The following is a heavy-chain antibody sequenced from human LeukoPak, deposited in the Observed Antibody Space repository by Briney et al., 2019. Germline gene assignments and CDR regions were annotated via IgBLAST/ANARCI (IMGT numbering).Heavy chain of an antibody. CDR1: GGTFSSYA. V-gene: IGHV1-69*13. CDR2: IIPIFGTA. D-gene: IGHD6-13*01. CDR3: ARMYSSSWLFRDDAFDI. Sequence: SVKVSCKDSGGTFSSYAISWVRQAPGQGLEWMGGIIPIFGTANYAQKFQGRVTITADESTSTAYMELSSLRSEDTAVYYCARMYSSSWLFRDDAFDIWGQGTMVTVSS. J-gene: IGHJ3*02.